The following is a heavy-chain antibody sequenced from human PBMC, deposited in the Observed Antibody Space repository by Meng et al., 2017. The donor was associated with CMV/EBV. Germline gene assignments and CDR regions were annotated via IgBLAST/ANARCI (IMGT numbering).Heavy chain of an antibody. Sequence: GGSLRLSCAASGLTVSSNYMSWVRQAPGKGLEWVSVIYSGGSTYYADSVKGRFTISRDNSKNTLYLQMNSLRAEDTAVYYCARDRAGYSYGLWYYYGMDVWGQGTTVTVSS. CDR1: GLTVSSNY. CDR3: ARDRAGYSYGLWYYYGMDV. D-gene: IGHD5-18*01. V-gene: IGHV3-53*05. CDR2: IYSGGST. J-gene: IGHJ6*02.